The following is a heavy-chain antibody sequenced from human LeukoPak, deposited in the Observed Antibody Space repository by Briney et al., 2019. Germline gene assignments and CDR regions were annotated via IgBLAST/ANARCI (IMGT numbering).Heavy chain of an antibody. J-gene: IGHJ4*02. CDR3: ARREVDILTGYFGGWDY. Sequence: SSETLSLTCTVSGGSISSYYWSWIRQPPGKGLEWIGYINYSGSTKYNASLKSRVTISVDTSKNQFSLKLSSVTAADTAVYYCARREVDILTGYFGGWDYWGQGTLVTVSS. V-gene: IGHV4-59*08. D-gene: IGHD3-9*01. CDR2: INYSGST. CDR1: GGSISSYY.